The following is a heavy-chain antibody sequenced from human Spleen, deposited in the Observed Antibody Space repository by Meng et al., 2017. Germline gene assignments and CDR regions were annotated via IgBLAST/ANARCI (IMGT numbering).Heavy chain of an antibody. V-gene: IGHV3-74*03. D-gene: IGHD2-8*01. CDR1: GFTLSNYW. J-gene: IGHJ4*02. Sequence: GESLKISCAASGFTLSNYWMHWVRQAPGKGLVWVSGINSDGSVTAYADSVKGRFTISRDNAKNTLYLQMDSPRGEDTAVYFCASQTGMGHWGQGTLVTVSS. CDR2: INSDGSVT. CDR3: ASQTGMGH.